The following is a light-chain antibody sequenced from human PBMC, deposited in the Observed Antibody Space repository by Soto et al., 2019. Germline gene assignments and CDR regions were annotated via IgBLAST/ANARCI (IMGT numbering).Light chain of an antibody. CDR1: SSDVGNYNY. CDR3: SSYRSSSPRYV. Sequence: QSVLTQPASVSGSPGQSITISCTGTSSDVGNYNYVSWYQQHPGTAPKLMIYDVSHRPSGVSDRFSGSKSGNTASLTISGLQAEDEADYYCSSYRSSSPRYVFGSGTKLTVL. J-gene: IGLJ1*01. V-gene: IGLV2-14*03. CDR2: DVS.